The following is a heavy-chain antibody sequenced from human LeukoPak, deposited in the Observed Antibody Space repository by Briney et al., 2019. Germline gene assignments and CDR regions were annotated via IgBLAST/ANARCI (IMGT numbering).Heavy chain of an antibody. CDR1: GFTFSSYE. CDR3: ARKDYGGYAYYYYGLDV. Sequence: PGGSLTLSCAASGFTFSSYEMNWVRQAPGKGLEWVSYISSSGSTKYYADSVKGRFTISRDNAKNSLYLQMNSLRAEDTAVYYCARKDYGGYAYYYYGLDVWGKGTTVTVSS. J-gene: IGHJ6*04. CDR2: ISSSGSTK. V-gene: IGHV3-48*03. D-gene: IGHD5-12*01.